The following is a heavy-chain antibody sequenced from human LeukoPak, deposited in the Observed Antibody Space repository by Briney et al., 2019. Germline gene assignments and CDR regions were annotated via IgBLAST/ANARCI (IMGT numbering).Heavy chain of an antibody. CDR3: ARDRSVIAVAGTFDY. CDR2: INPNSGGT. Sequence: GASVKVSCKASGYTFTGYYMHWVRQAPGQGLEWMGWINPNSGGTNYAQKFQGRVTMTRDTSISTAYMELSRLRSDDTAVYYCARDRSVIAVAGTFDYWGQGTLVTVSS. CDR1: GYTFTGYY. V-gene: IGHV1-2*02. D-gene: IGHD6-19*01. J-gene: IGHJ4*02.